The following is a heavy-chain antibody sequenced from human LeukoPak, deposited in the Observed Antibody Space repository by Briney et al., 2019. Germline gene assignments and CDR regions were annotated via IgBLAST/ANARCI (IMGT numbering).Heavy chain of an antibody. D-gene: IGHD3-22*01. J-gene: IGHJ6*02. V-gene: IGHV1-18*01. CDR3: ARVKDYYDSSGYYVGYYYGMDV. Sequence: ASVKVSCKASGYTFTSYGISWVRQAPGQGLEWMGWISAYNGNTNYAQKLQGRVTMATDTSTSTAYMELRSLRSDDTAVYYCARVKDYYDSSGYYVGYYYGMDVWGQGTTVTVSS. CDR2: ISAYNGNT. CDR1: GYTFTSYG.